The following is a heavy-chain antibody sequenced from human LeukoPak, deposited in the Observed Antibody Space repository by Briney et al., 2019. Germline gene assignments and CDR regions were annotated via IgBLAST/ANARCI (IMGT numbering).Heavy chain of an antibody. D-gene: IGHD7-27*01. J-gene: IGHJ4*02. CDR2: ITSSSSYI. CDR3: ARENPWGSLDY. V-gene: IGHV3-21*01. CDR1: GFTFSSYS. Sequence: GGSLRLSCAASGFTFSSYSMNWVRQAPGKGLEWVSSITSSSSYIYYADLVKGRFTISRDNAKNSLDLQMNSLRAEDTAVYYCARENPWGSLDYWGQGTLVTVSS.